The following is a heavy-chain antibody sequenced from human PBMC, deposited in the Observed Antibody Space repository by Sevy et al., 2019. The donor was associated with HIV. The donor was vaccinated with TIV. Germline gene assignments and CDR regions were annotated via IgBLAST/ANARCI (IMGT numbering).Heavy chain of an antibody. CDR3: ARQTYDSSGYLDY. CDR1: GYSFTSYW. J-gene: IGHJ4*02. V-gene: IGHV5-51*01. Sequence: GESLKISCKGSGYSFTSYWIGWVRQMPGKGLEWMGIIYPGDSDTSYSPSFQGQVTISADKSISTAYLQWSSLKASDTAMYYCARQTYDSSGYLDYWGQGTLVTVSS. CDR2: IYPGDSDT. D-gene: IGHD3-22*01.